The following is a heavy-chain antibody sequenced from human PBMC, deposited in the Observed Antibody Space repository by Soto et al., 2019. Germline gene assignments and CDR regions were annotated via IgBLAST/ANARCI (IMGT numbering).Heavy chain of an antibody. D-gene: IGHD2-2*01. J-gene: IGHJ5*02. CDR3: ARGLGCSSTSCYGWFDP. Sequence: KVSCKASGYTFTGYYMHWVRQAPGQGLEWMGWINPNSGGTNYAQKFQGWVTMTRDTSISTAYMELSRLRSDDTAVYYCARGLGCSSTSCYGWFDPWGQGTLVTVSS. V-gene: IGHV1-2*04. CDR1: GYTFTGYY. CDR2: INPNSGGT.